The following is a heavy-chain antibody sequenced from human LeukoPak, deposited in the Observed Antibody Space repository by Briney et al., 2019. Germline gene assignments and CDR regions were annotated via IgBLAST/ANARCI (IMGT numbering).Heavy chain of an antibody. D-gene: IGHD2-2*01. CDR2: IYYSGST. V-gene: IGHV4-39*01. CDR3: ARIDIVVVPAARKEFDY. CDR1: GGSISSYY. J-gene: IGHJ4*02. Sequence: SETLSLTCTVSGGSISSYYWGWIRQPPGKGLEWIGSIYYSGSTYYNPSLKSRVTISVDTSKNQFSLKLSSATAADTAVYYCARIDIVVVPAARKEFDYWGQGTLVTVSS.